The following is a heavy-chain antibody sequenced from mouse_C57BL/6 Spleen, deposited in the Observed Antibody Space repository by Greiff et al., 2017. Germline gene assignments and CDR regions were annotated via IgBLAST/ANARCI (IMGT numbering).Heavy chain of an antibody. Sequence: EVTLVESGGGLVQPGGSMKLSCVASGFTFSNYWMNWVRQSPEKGLEWVAQIRLKSDNYATHYAESVKGRFTISRDDSKSSVYLQMNNLRAEDTGIYYCTGPYDYGAYWGQGTLVTVSA. V-gene: IGHV6-3*01. CDR2: IRLKSDNYAT. D-gene: IGHD2-4*01. J-gene: IGHJ3*01. CDR3: TGPYDYGAY. CDR1: GFTFSNYW.